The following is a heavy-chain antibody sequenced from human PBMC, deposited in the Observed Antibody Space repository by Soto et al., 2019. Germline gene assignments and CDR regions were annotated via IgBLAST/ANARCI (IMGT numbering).Heavy chain of an antibody. CDR1: SASISSSSYT. V-gene: IGHV4-39*01. CDR2: IYYSGTT. J-gene: IGHJ6*02. D-gene: IGHD2-2*01. CDR3: ARLHGYCISSSCHGHYAMDV. Sequence: QLQLQESGPGLVKPSETLSLTCTVSSASISSSSYTWGWIRQPPGKGLEWIGSIYYSGTTYYNPSLISRVTGSVDTSKNQFSLKVTSVTAADTAVYYCARLHGYCISSSCHGHYAMDVWGQGTTVTVSS.